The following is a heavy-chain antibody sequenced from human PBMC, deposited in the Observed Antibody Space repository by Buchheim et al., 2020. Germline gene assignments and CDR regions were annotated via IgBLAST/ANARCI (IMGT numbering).Heavy chain of an antibody. Sequence: EVQLLESGGGLVQPGGSLRLSCAVSGITLSSYAMSWVRQAPGKGLEWVSAVSASGGTILYADSVKGRFTISRDNSKNTLYLQMTSLRVEDTAVYFCATEGPGTITAASNWFGPWGQGTL. CDR3: ATEGPGTITAASNWFGP. CDR1: GITLSSYA. D-gene: IGHD6-13*01. CDR2: VSASGGTI. V-gene: IGHV3-23*01. J-gene: IGHJ5*02.